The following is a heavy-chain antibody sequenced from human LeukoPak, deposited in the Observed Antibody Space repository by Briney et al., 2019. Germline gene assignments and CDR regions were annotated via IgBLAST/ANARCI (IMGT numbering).Heavy chain of an antibody. V-gene: IGHV3-7*05. CDR3: ARDRGSQDY. CDR1: GFTFSTFW. Sequence: PGGSLRLSCAASGFTFSTFWMSWVCQAPGKGLEWVANIKQDGSEKYYVDSVKGRFTISRDNAKNSLYLQMNSLRAEDTAVYYCARDRGSQDYWGQGTLVTVSS. J-gene: IGHJ4*02. D-gene: IGHD3-10*01. CDR2: IKQDGSEK.